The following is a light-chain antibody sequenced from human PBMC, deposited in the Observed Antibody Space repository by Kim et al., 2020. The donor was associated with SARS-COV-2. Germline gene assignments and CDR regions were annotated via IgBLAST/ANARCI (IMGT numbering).Light chain of an antibody. CDR2: DVS. CDR3: SSYTTANTRV. J-gene: IGLJ1*01. Sequence: GQSLPCSVTGNSSDIGAFNSVSWFQPRPGTAPNLMIYDVSGRPSGISNRFSGSTSGNTASLTISGLQAEDEADYYCSSYTTANTRVFGTGTKVTVL. V-gene: IGLV2-14*03. CDR1: SSDIGAFNS.